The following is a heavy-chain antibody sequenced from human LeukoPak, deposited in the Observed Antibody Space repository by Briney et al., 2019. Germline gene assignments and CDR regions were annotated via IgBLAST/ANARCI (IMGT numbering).Heavy chain of an antibody. D-gene: IGHD7-27*01. V-gene: IGHV3-33*01. CDR2: IWYVGGNK. Sequence: GGSLRLSCAASGFTFSSYGMHWVRQAPGKGLEWVALIWYVGGNKYYADSVKGRFTISRDNSKNTLYLQMNSLTAEDTAVYYCARDIEEGRGDLRLGFDSWGQGTLVTVSS. CDR3: ARDIEEGRGDLRLGFDS. J-gene: IGHJ4*02. CDR1: GFTFSSYG.